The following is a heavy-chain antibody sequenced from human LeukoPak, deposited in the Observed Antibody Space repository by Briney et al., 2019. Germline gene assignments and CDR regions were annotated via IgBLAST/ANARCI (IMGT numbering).Heavy chain of an antibody. D-gene: IGHD3-22*01. CDR2: IIPIFGTA. CDR3: ARVYYYYDSSGFFAPDY. J-gene: IGHJ4*02. CDR1: GGTFSSYA. Sequence: GASVKVSCKASGGTFSSYAISWVRQAPGQGLVWMGGIIPIFGTANYAQKFQGRVTITADESTSTAYMELSSLRSEDTAVYYCARVYYYYDSSGFFAPDYWGQGTLVTVSS. V-gene: IGHV1-69*01.